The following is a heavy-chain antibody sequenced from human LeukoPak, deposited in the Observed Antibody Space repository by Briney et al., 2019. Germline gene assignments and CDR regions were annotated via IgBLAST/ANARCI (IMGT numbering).Heavy chain of an antibody. Sequence: SQTLSLTCTVSGGSISSYYWSWIRQPPGKGLEWIGYIYYSGSTNYNPSLKSRVTISVDTSKNQFSLKLSSVTAADTAVYYCARLGDSSSSIRWGQGTLVTVSS. CDR1: GGSISSYY. CDR2: IYYSGST. J-gene: IGHJ4*02. CDR3: ARLGDSSSSIR. D-gene: IGHD6-6*01. V-gene: IGHV4-59*08.